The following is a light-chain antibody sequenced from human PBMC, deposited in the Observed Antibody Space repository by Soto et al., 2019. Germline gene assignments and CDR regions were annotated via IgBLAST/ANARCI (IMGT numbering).Light chain of an antibody. CDR2: EVT. J-gene: IGLJ1*01. V-gene: IGLV2-8*01. CDR3: SSYAGSNTYV. CDR1: SSDVGGYNY. Sequence: QSVLTQPPSASGSPGQSVTISCTGTSSDVGGYNYVSWYQQHPGKAPKFMIYEVTKRPSGVPDRFSGSKSGNTASLTVSGLQAEGEADYYCSSYAGSNTYVLGTGTKLTVL.